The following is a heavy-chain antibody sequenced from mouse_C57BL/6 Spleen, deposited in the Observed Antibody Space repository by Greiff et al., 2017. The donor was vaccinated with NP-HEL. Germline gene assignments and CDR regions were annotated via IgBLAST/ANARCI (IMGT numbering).Heavy chain of an antibody. Sequence: VQLQQSGAELVRPGASVKLSCTASGFNIKDDYMHWVKQRPEQGLEWIGLIDPENGDTEYASKFQGKATITADTSSNTAYLQLSNLTSEDTAVYYCTIYGYVPFAYWGQGTLVTVSA. V-gene: IGHV14-4*01. D-gene: IGHD2-2*01. CDR1: GFNIKDDY. J-gene: IGHJ3*01. CDR2: IDPENGDT. CDR3: TIYGYVPFAY.